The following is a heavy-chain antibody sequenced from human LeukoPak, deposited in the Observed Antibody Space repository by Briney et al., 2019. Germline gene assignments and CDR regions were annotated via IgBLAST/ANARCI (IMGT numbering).Heavy chain of an antibody. CDR2: ITASGDST. CDR3: AKVGYSYVRDAFDI. D-gene: IGHD5-18*01. Sequence: GGSLRLSCAASGFTFSSYAINWVRQAPGKGLEWVSAITASGDSTYYADSVKGRFTISRDNSKNTLYLQMNILRAEDTAVYYCAKVGYSYVRDAFDIWGQGTMVTVSS. V-gene: IGHV3-23*01. CDR1: GFTFSSYA. J-gene: IGHJ3*02.